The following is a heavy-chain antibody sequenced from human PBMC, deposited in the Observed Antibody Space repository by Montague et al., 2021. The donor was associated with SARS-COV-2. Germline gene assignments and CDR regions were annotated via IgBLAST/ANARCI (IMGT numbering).Heavy chain of an antibody. CDR2: ISWNSGSI. Sequence: SLRLSCAASGFTFDDYAMHWVRQAPGKGLEWVSGISWNSGSIGYADSVKGRFTIPRDNAKNSLYLQMNSLRAEDTALYYCAKFGDGYNSIFDYWGQGTLVTVSS. V-gene: IGHV3-9*01. J-gene: IGHJ4*02. D-gene: IGHD5-24*01. CDR1: GFTFDDYA. CDR3: AKFGDGYNSIFDY.